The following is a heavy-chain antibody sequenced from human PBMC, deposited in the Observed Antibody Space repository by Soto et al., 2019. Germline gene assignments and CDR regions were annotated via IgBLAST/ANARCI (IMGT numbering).Heavy chain of an antibody. CDR3: ATGGHNDGYNFYHGMDV. D-gene: IGHD5-18*01. CDR2: VIPLFDTA. Sequence: QVQVVQSGAEVKKPGSSVKVSCKVSGGIFTNNAISWVRQAPGQGLEWLGGVIPLFDTAYYAQIFRGRLRISADGGTNTAYMELSGLTSADTAVYFCATGGHNDGYNFYHGMDVWGQGTTVTVS. CDR1: GGIFTNNA. V-gene: IGHV1-69*01. J-gene: IGHJ6*02.